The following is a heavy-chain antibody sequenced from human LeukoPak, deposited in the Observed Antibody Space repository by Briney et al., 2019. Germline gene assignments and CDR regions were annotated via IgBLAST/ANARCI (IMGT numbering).Heavy chain of an antibody. Sequence: ASVKVSCKASGYTFTSYDINWVRQPTGQGLEWMGWMNINSGNTGYAQKFQGRVTMTRNTSISTAYMELSSLGSEDTAVDYCARGLSGSYWRFGYWGQGPLAIVSS. CDR3: ARGLSGSYWRFGY. CDR1: GYTFTSYD. V-gene: IGHV1-8*01. CDR2: MNINSGNT. D-gene: IGHD1-26*01. J-gene: IGHJ4*02.